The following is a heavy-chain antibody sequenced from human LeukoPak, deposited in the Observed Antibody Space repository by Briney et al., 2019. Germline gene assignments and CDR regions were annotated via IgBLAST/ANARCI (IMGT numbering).Heavy chain of an antibody. V-gene: IGHV1-46*01. J-gene: IGHJ4*02. D-gene: IGHD3-22*01. Sequence: DPVGASYKASGYTLPSYYIHWGRQAPGHRLGWMGVINPRSSSTTYEQKLQGRGTVTRATCTSPVYREVRSLRSEDAAVYYFARSSGEHDYDSSGSFDSWGQGTLVIVSS. CDR2: INPRSSST. CDR3: ARSSGEHDYDSSGSFDS. CDR1: GYTLPSYY.